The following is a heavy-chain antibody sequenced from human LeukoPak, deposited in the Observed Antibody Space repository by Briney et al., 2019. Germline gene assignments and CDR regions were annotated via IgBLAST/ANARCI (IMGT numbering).Heavy chain of an antibody. D-gene: IGHD6-13*01. CDR1: GFTFSSYG. J-gene: IGHJ4*02. CDR2: IRYDGSNK. V-gene: IGHV3-30*02. CDR3: AKDVDVSSSWSPFDY. Sequence: GGSLRLSCAASGFTFSSYGMHWVRQAAGKGLEWVAFIRYDGSNKYYADSVKGRFTISRDNSKNTLYLQMNSLRAEDTAVYYCAKDVDVSSSWSPFDYWGQGTLVTVSS.